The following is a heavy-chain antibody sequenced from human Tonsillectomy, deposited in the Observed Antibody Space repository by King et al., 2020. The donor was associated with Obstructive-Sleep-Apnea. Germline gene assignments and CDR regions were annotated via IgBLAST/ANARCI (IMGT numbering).Heavy chain of an antibody. D-gene: IGHD3-10*01. V-gene: IGHV4-4*07. CDR2: IYPSGGT. J-gene: IGHJ4*02. CDR3: ARDHPSIGELSTH. CDR1: SSYY. Sequence: SSYYWSWIRQPAGKGLEWIGRIYPSGGTNYNPSPTSRVTMSVDTYKNQFSLKLSSVTAADTAVYYCARDHPSIGELSTHWGQGTLVTVSS.